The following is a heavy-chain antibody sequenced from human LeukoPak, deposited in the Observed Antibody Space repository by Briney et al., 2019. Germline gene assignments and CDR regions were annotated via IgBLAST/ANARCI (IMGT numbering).Heavy chain of an antibody. CDR2: INHSGST. V-gene: IGHV4-34*01. CDR1: GGSFSGYY. CDR3: ARGPIIAVAGSSGFDY. Sequence: SETLSLTCAVYGGSFSGYYWSWIRQPPGKGLEWIGEINHSGSTNYNPSLKSRVTISVDTSKNQFSLKLSSVTAADTAVYYCARGPIIAVAGSSGFDYWGPGTLVTVSS. D-gene: IGHD6-19*01. J-gene: IGHJ4*02.